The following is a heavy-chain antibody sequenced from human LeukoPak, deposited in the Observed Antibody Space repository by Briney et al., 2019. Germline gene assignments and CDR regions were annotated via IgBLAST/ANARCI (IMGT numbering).Heavy chain of an antibody. V-gene: IGHV3-23*01. D-gene: IGHD3-10*01. CDR3: AKVRFGVTARYYFDY. J-gene: IGHJ4*02. CDR2: ISGSGGST. CDR1: GFTFSSYS. Sequence: GGPLRLSCAASGFTFSSYSMNWVRQAPGKGLEWVSTISGSGGSTYYADSVKGRFTISRDNSKNTLYLQMNSLRVEDTAVYYCAKVRFGVTARYYFDYWGQGTLVTVSS.